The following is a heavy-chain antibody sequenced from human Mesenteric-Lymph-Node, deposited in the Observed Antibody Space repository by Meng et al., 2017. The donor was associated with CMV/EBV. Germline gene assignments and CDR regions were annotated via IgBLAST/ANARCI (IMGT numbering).Heavy chain of an antibody. V-gene: IGHV2-70*20. Sequence: SGPTLVKPTQTLTLTFTFSGFSLSTSGMCVSWVRQPPGKALEWLALIDWDDDKYYSTSLKTRLTISKDTSKNQVVLTMTNMDPVDTATYYCARGRVVPAANTLFPPGDYYYGMDVWGQGTTVTVSS. CDR2: IDWDDDK. J-gene: IGHJ6*02. CDR1: GFSLSTSGMC. CDR3: ARGRVVPAANTLFPPGDYYYGMDV. D-gene: IGHD2-2*01.